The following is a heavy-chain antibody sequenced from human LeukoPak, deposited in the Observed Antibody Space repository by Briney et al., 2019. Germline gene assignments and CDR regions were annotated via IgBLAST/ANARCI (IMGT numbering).Heavy chain of an antibody. CDR1: GYIFTNYA. V-gene: IGHV1-3*04. Sequence: ASVKVSCKASGYIFTNYAIHWVRQAPGQGLEWMGLIGTGTGETKYSRKFQDRLTITTDTSATTAYMELSSLRVEDTAIYYCGRDPPFDPWGQGTPVTVSS. CDR2: IGTGTGET. CDR3: GRDPPFDP. J-gene: IGHJ5*02.